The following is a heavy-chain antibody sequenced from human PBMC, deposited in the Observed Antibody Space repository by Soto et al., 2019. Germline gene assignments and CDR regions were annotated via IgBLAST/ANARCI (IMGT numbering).Heavy chain of an antibody. CDR1: GGTFSSYA. CDR3: ARARHYYGSGSYYNIPSNYYYYYGMDV. CDR2: IIPIFGTA. J-gene: IGHJ6*02. Sequence: GAAVKVSCKASGGTFSSYAISWVRQAPGQGLEWMGGIIPIFGTANYAQKFQGRVTITADESTSTAYMELSSLRSEDTAVYYCARARHYYGSGSYYNIPSNYYYYYGMDVWGQGTTVTVSS. V-gene: IGHV1-69*13. D-gene: IGHD3-10*01.